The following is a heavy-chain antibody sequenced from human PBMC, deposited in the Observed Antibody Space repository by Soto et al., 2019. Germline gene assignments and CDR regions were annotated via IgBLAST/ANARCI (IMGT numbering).Heavy chain of an antibody. CDR1: GFTFSSYA. J-gene: IGHJ4*02. D-gene: IGHD6-13*01. Sequence: GGSLRLSCAASGFTFSSYAMHWVRQAPGKGLEWVAVISYDGSNKYYADSVKGRFTISRDNSKNTLYLQMNSLRAEDTAVYYCARGVRAAAVLPLDYWGQGTLVTVSS. CDR2: ISYDGSNK. CDR3: ARGVRAAAVLPLDY. V-gene: IGHV3-30-3*01.